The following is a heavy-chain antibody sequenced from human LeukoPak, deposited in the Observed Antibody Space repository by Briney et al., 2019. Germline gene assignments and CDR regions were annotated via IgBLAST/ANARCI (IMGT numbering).Heavy chain of an antibody. CDR3: AKLPLETVTYYYGMDV. CDR1: GFTFSSYA. V-gene: IGHV3-23*01. Sequence: GGSLRLSCAASGFTFSSYAMSWVRQAPGKGLEWVSAISSSGGSTYYADSVKGRFTISRDNSKNTLYLQMNSLRAEDTAVYYCAKLPLETVTYYYGMDVWGQGTTVTVSS. J-gene: IGHJ6*02. D-gene: IGHD4-17*01. CDR2: ISSSGGST.